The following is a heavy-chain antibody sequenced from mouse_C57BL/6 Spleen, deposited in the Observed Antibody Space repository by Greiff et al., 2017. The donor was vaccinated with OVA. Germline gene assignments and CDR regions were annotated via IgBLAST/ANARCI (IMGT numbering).Heavy chain of an antibody. D-gene: IGHD1-1*01. J-gene: IGHJ1*03. CDR1: GYSITSGYY. Sequence: EVQRVESGPGLVKPSQSLSLTCSVTGYSITSGYYWNWIRQFPGNKLEWMGYISYDGSNNYNPSLKNRISITRDTSKNQFFLKLNSVTTEDTATYYCARGGSSYVGWYFDVWGTGTTVTVSS. CDR2: ISYDGSN. CDR3: ARGGSSYVGWYFDV. V-gene: IGHV3-6*01.